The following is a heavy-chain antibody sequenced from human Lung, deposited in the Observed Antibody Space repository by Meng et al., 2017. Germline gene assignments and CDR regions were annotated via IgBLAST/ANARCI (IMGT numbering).Heavy chain of an antibody. Sequence: QVQLVEAGAEVRKPGPPCQVSCETSGYILTDFQIHWVRQAPGQGLEWMGRITPNSGGANYAQKFQGRVTMTRDTSIRTAYMDLSRLTSDDTAIYYCARDRDGYASFDHWGQGTLVTVSS. J-gene: IGHJ4*02. CDR2: ITPNSGGA. D-gene: IGHD5-24*01. CDR3: ARDRDGYASFDH. CDR1: GYILTDFQ. V-gene: IGHV1-2*06.